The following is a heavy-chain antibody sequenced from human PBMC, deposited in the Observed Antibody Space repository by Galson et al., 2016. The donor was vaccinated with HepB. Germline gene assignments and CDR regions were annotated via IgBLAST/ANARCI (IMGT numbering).Heavy chain of an antibody. D-gene: IGHD3-22*01. CDR3: TTFTKI. CDR1: GLTFSNFW. Sequence: SLRLSCAVSGLTFSNFWMSWARQAPGKGLEWVGRIKSKADGGKADYVAPVKGRFTISRDDSKNTLYLQMNSLSTEDTAVYYCTTFTKIWGQGTLVTVSS. CDR2: IKSKADGGKA. V-gene: IGHV3-15*01. J-gene: IGHJ4*02.